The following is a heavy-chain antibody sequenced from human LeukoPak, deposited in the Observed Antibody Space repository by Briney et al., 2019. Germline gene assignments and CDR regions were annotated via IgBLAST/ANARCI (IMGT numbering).Heavy chain of an antibody. Sequence: GASVKVSCKASGYTFTSYAMNWVRQAPGQGLEWMGWINTNTGNPTYAQGFTGRFVFFLDTSVSTAYLQISSLKAEDTAVYYCARDHMTYYDSSGYYYGYWGQGTLVTVSS. CDR2: INTNTGNP. J-gene: IGHJ4*02. CDR3: ARDHMTYYDSSGYYYGY. D-gene: IGHD3-22*01. V-gene: IGHV7-4-1*02. CDR1: GYTFTSYA.